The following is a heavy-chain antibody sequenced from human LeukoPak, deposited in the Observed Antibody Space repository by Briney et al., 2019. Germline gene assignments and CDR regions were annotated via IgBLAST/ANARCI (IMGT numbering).Heavy chain of an antibody. CDR1: GFTFSNHG. D-gene: IGHD3-22*01. CDR2: ISPSGDIT. V-gene: IGHV3-23*01. Sequence: PGGSLRLSCAASGFTFSNHGMNWVRQAPGKGLEWASGISPSGDITYYADSVKGRFTISRDNAKNSLYLQMNSLRAEDTAVYYCARDAGNYYDSSYYFDYWGQGTLVTVSS. J-gene: IGHJ4*02. CDR3: ARDAGNYYDSSYYFDY.